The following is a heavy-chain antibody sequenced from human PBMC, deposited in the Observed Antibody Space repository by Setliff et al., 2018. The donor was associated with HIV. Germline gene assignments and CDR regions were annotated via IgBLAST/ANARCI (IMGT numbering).Heavy chain of an antibody. CDR1: GYIFTDYW. Sequence: PGESLKISCEASGYIFTDYWIGWVRQMPGKGLEWMGIIYPGDSDTRYSPSLQGQVTFSADKSISAVYLQWDSLKASDSAIYYCARAPRSPLRWRDNLLSSSSFFMDVWGKGTTVTVSS. J-gene: IGHJ6*03. D-gene: IGHD2-21*01. CDR2: IYPGDSDT. CDR3: ARAPRSPLRWRDNLLSSSSFFMDV. V-gene: IGHV5-51*01.